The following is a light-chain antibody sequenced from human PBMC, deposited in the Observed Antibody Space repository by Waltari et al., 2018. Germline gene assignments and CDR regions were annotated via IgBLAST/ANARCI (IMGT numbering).Light chain of an antibody. Sequence: IVMTQSPDLLAVSLGERATINCRSSQSLLFTSNNKNYLSWYQKKAGQPPRLLLYWASTRESGVPDRFSGGGSGTEFTLSISSLQAEDVAVYYCQQYYNTPLTFGGGTKVDI. J-gene: IGKJ4*01. CDR2: WAS. V-gene: IGKV4-1*01. CDR3: QQYYNTPLT. CDR1: QSLLFTSNNKNY.